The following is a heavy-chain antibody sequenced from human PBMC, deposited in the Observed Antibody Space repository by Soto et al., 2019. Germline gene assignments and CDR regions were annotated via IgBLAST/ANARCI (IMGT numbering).Heavy chain of an antibody. Sequence: QVQLQESGPGLVKPSETLSLTCTVSGGSISSYYWSWIRQPPGKGLEWIGYIYYSGSTNYNPSLKGRVPVSVETSKHHFSLRLSSVTAADTAVYYCAGLGSIYGMAVWGLETTLTVTS. CDR3: AGLGSIYGMAV. CDR1: GGSISSYY. J-gene: IGHJ6*02. V-gene: IGHV4-59*08. CDR2: IYYSGST.